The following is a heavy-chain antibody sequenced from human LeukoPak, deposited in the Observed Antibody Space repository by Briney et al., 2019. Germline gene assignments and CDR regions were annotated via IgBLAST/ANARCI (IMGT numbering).Heavy chain of an antibody. CDR3: ARHRPWYSSGWLVGELDY. CDR2: INQDGSDK. D-gene: IGHD6-19*01. V-gene: IGHV3-7*01. Sequence: GGSLRLSCAASRFTFSSYWMNWVRQAPGKGLEWVASINQDGSDKYYVESVKGRFTISRDNAKNSLYLQMNSLRADDTAVYYCARHRPWYSSGWLVGELDYWGQGTLVTVSS. CDR1: RFTFSSYW. J-gene: IGHJ4*02.